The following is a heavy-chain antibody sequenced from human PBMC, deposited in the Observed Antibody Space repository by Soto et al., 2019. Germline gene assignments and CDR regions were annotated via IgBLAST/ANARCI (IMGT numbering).Heavy chain of an antibody. CDR3: ARETDRDYDFWTGYFFDY. CDR2: IWYDRSKK. V-gene: IGHV3-33*01. J-gene: IGHJ4*02. D-gene: IGHD3-3*01. Sequence: GGSLRLSCAASGFTFSSYGMHWVRQAPGKGLEWVAVIWYDRSKKFYGDSVKGRFTISRDNSKNTLYLQMNSLRAEDSAVYYCARETDRDYDFWTGYFFDYWGQGTLVTVSS. CDR1: GFTFSSYG.